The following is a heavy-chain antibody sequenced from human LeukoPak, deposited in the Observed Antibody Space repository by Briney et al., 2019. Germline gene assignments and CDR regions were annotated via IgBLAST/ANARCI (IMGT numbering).Heavy chain of an antibody. V-gene: IGHV4-59*01. J-gene: IGHJ4*02. CDR1: GGSISSYY. Sequence: SETLSLTCTVSGGSISSYYWGWIRQPPGKGLEWIGYIYYSGSTNYNPSLKSRVTISVDTSKNQFSLKLSSVTAADTAVYYCARMRGIAVAGLDYWGQGTLVTVSS. CDR2: IYYSGST. D-gene: IGHD6-19*01. CDR3: ARMRGIAVAGLDY.